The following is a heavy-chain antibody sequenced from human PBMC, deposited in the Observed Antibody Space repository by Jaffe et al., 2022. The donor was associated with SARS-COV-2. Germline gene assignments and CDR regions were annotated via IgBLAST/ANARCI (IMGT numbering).Heavy chain of an antibody. Sequence: QVQLVESGGGVVQPGRSLRLSCAASGFTFSSYGMHWVRQAPGKGLEWVAVISHDGGNKFYADSVKGRFTISRDQSKNTLYLQVNSLSAEDAAVYYCAKEEYYGSGGYLGYWGQGTLVSVSS. CDR1: GFTFSSYG. J-gene: IGHJ4*02. D-gene: IGHD3-10*01. CDR3: AKEEYYGSGGYLGY. CDR2: ISHDGGNK. V-gene: IGHV3-30*18.